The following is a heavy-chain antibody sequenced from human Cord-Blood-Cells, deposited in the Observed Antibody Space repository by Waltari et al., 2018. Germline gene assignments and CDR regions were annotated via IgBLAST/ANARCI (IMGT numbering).Heavy chain of an antibody. D-gene: IGHD5-18*01. J-gene: IGHJ3*02. CDR3: ARSRGYSYGDAFDI. CDR1: GGSISSSMYS. CDR2: IYYSGST. Sequence: QLQLQESGPGLVKPSETLSLPCTVSGGSISSSMYSWGWIRPPPGKGLEWIGSIYYSGSTYYNPSLKSRVTISVDTSKNQFSPKLSSVTAADTAVYYCARSRGYSYGDAFDIWGQGTMVTVSS. V-gene: IGHV4-39*01.